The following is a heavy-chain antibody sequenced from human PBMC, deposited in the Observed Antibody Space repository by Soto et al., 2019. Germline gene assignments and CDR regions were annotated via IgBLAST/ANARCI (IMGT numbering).Heavy chain of an antibody. V-gene: IGHV1-18*01. D-gene: IGHD3-3*01. CDR2: ISTYNGNT. CDR3: ASETVHGVLSDY. CDR1: GYTFTSYG. J-gene: IGHJ4*02. Sequence: QVQLVQSGAEVKKPGASVKVSCKASGYTFTSYGISWVRQAPGQGLEWMGWISTYNGNTKYAQKLQGRVTMTTDTSMSTAYMEQRSLRSDCSYPFYFASETVHGVLSDYWGQGTLVTVSS.